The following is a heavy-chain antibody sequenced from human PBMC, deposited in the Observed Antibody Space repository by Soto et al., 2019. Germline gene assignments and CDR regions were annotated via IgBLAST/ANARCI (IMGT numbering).Heavy chain of an antibody. CDR2: IYYSGST. CDR3: ARGLTPSPTPADY. CDR1: GGSISSGGYY. V-gene: IGHV4-31*03. J-gene: IGHJ4*02. Sequence: QVQLQESGPGLVKPSQTLSLTCTVSGGSISSGGYYWSWIRQHPGKGLEWIGYIYYSGSTYYNPSLKSRVTISVDTAKNQLSLKLSSVTAADTAVYYCARGLTPSPTPADYWGQGTLVTVSS.